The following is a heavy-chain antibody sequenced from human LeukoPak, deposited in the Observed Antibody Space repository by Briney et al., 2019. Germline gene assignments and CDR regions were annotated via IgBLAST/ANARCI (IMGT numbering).Heavy chain of an antibody. Sequence: SETLSLTCAVYGGSFSGYYWSWIRQPPGKGLEWIGEINHSGSTNYNPSLKSRVTISVDTSKNQFSLKLSSVTAADTAVYYCARGPKKITMVRGVIRFDYWGQGTLVTVSS. CDR1: GGSFSGYY. CDR2: INHSGST. CDR3: ARGPKKITMVRGVIRFDY. D-gene: IGHD3-10*01. J-gene: IGHJ4*02. V-gene: IGHV4-34*01.